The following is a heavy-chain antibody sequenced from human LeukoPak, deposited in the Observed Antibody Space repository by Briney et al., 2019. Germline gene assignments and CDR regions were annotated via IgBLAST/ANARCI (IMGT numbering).Heavy chain of an antibody. CDR2: IGSSSSTI. V-gene: IGHV3-48*01. J-gene: IGHJ3*02. CDR3: ARVRGLRMTDAFDI. D-gene: IGHD2-15*01. Sequence: GGSLRLSCVASGFTFSSYTMNWVRQAPGKGLEWVSYIGSSSSTIYYADSVRGRFTISRDNAKNSLYLQMNSLRAEDTAVYYCARVRGLRMTDAFDIWGQGTMVAVSS. CDR1: GFTFSSYT.